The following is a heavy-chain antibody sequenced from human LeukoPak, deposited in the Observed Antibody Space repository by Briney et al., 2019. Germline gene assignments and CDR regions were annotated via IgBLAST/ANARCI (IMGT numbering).Heavy chain of an antibody. CDR2: IKQDGSEK. CDR3: AREYGSDAFDI. CDR1: GFTFSSYC. Sequence: PGGSLRLSCAASGFTFSSYCMSWVRQAPGKGLEWVAEIKQDGSEKYHVDSVKGRFTISRDNAKNSLYLQMNSLRAEDTAVYYCAREYGSDAFDIWGQGTMVTVSS. V-gene: IGHV3-7*03. D-gene: IGHD3-10*01. J-gene: IGHJ3*02.